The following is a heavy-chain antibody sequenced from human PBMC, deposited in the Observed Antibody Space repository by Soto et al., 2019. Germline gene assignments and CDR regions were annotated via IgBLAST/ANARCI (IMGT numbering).Heavy chain of an antibody. V-gene: IGHV4-34*01. CDR1: GGSFSGYY. D-gene: IGHD6-13*01. CDR3: ARGLAAAGSDAFDI. J-gene: IGHJ3*02. CDR2: INHSGST. Sequence: QVQLQQWGAGLLKPSETLSLTCAVYGGSFSGYYWSWIRQPPGKGLEWIGEINHSGSTNYNPSLKSRVTISVDTSKNQFSLKLSSVTAADTAVYYCARGLAAAGSDAFDIWGQGTMVTVSS.